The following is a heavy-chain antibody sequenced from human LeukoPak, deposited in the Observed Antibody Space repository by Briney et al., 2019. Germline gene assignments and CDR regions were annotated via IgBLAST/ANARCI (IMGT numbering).Heavy chain of an antibody. D-gene: IGHD6-19*01. V-gene: IGHV3-20*04. CDR3: ARDRQWLGVDF. Sequence: GGSLRLSCEASGFTFEDYAMTWVRQIPGKGLGWVSGINWNGDSPAYSDSVKGRFTISRDNAKNYLFLDMNSLRAEDTAFYYCARDRQWLGVDFWGQGTLVTVSS. CDR2: INWNGDSP. CDR1: GFTFEDYA. J-gene: IGHJ4*02.